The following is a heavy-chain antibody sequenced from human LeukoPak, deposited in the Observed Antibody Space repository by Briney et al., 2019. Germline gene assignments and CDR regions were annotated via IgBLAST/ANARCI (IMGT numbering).Heavy chain of an antibody. Sequence: PGGSLRLSCAASGLTFSSNAMSWVRQAPGKGLEWVSAISGSGGSTFYADSVKGRFTISRDNSKNTLYLQMNSLRAEDTAVYYCAKWWAYSSSYDYWGQGTLVTVSS. D-gene: IGHD6-13*01. CDR3: AKWWAYSSSYDY. CDR1: GLTFSSNA. CDR2: ISGSGGST. J-gene: IGHJ4*02. V-gene: IGHV3-23*01.